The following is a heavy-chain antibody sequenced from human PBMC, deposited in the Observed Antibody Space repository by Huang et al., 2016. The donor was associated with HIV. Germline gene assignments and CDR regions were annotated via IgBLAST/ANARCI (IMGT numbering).Heavy chain of an antibody. CDR3: ARGQGGYYYYYMDV. J-gene: IGHJ6*03. Sequence: QVQLQQWGAGLLRPSETLSLTCAVYGGSFSGYSGTWLRQPPGKGLEWIGEINHSESTNSNPSLKSRVTSSVDTSRNQFSLTLTSVTAADTAVYYCARGQGGYYYYYMDVWGKGTTVTVSS. CDR1: GGSFSGYS. CDR2: INHSEST. V-gene: IGHV4-34*01.